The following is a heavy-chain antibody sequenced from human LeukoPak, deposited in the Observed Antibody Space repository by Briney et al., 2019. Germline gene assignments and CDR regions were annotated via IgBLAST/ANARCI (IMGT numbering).Heavy chain of an antibody. Sequence: GSLRLSCAASGFTFISYAMSWVRQAPGKGLEWVSGISGSGGSTYYADSVKGRFTISRDNSKNTLYLQMNSLRAEDTAVYYCAKGRQWLVLYYFDDWGQGTLVTVSS. D-gene: IGHD6-19*01. CDR2: ISGSGGST. J-gene: IGHJ4*02. CDR1: GFTFISYA. CDR3: AKGRQWLVLYYFDD. V-gene: IGHV3-23*01.